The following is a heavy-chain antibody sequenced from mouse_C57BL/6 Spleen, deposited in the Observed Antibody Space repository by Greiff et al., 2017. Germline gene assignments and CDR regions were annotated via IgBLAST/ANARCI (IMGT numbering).Heavy chain of an antibody. J-gene: IGHJ2*01. CDR1: GYSFTDYN. D-gene: IGHD2-1*01. CDR3: ASVYYGNYLEY. CDR2: INPNYGTT. Sequence: VQLKESGPELVKPGASVKISCKASGYSFTDYNMNWVKQSNGKSLEWIGVINPNYGTTSYNQKFKGKATLTVDQSSSTAYMQLKSLTYEDSAVYYCASVYYGNYLEYWGQGTTLTVSS. V-gene: IGHV1-39*01.